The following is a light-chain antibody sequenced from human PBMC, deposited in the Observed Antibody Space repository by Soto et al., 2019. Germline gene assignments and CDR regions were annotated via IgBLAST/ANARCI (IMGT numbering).Light chain of an antibody. Sequence: SYELTQPPSVSVAPGKTARITCGGNNIVSKSVHWYQQKPGQAPVLVIYYDSDRPSGIPERFSGSNSGNPATLTISRVEAGDEADYYCQVWDSSSDHPVFGGGTKLTVL. CDR3: QVWDSSSDHPV. J-gene: IGLJ2*01. CDR1: NIVSKS. CDR2: YDS. V-gene: IGLV3-21*04.